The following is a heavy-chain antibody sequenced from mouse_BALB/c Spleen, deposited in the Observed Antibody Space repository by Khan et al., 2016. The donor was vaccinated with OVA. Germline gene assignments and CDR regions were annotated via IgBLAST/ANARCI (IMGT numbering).Heavy chain of an antibody. V-gene: IGHV1-7*01. CDR1: GYSFTTYW. CDR3: ARRGRYGILAY. CDR2: ITPSTGYT. D-gene: IGHD2-1*01. Sequence: VQLQESGAERAKPGASVKMSCKASGYSFTTYWMHWVKQRPGQGLEWIGYITPSTGYTEYNQKFTDKTTLTTDKSSSTAYMQLSSLTSEDSAVNYCARRGRYGILAYGGQGTLGTGSA. J-gene: IGHJ3*01.